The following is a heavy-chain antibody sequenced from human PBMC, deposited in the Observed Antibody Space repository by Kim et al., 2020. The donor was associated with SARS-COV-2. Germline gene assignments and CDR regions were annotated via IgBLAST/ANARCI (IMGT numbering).Heavy chain of an antibody. V-gene: IGHV1-2*02. J-gene: IGHJ6*02. CDR1: GYTFMGHY. Sequence: ASVKVSCKASGYTFMGHYMHWLRQAPGQGLEWMGWIIPNSGDTNYAQKFQGRVTMTRDTFSSTAYMELSSLRSDDTAVYYCARDRRYYYDLSYSGLDVWGQGTTVTVSS. D-gene: IGHD3-22*01. CDR3: ARDRRYYYDLSYSGLDV. CDR2: IIPNSGDT.